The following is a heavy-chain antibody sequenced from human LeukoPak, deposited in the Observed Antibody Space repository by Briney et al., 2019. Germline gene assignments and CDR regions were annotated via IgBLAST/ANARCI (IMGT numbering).Heavy chain of an antibody. D-gene: IGHD3-9*01. CDR2: IYHSGST. J-gene: IGHJ4*02. Sequence: SETLSLTCTVSGYSISSGYYWGWIRQPPGKGMEWIGTIYHSGSTYYNPSLKSRVTISVDTSKNQFSLKLSSVTAADTAVYYCARGYDILTGYPFDYWGQGTLVTVSS. CDR1: GYSISSGYY. V-gene: IGHV4-38-2*02. CDR3: ARGYDILTGYPFDY.